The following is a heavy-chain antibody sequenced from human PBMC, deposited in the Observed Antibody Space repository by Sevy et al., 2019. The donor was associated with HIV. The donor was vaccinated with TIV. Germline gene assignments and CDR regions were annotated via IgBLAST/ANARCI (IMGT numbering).Heavy chain of an antibody. Sequence: EGSLRLSCAASGFTVSSNYMSWVRQAPGKGLEWVSVIYSGGSTYYADSVKGRFTISRDNSKNTLYLKMNSLRAEDTAVYYCARDKGPNYYYGMDVWGQGTTVTVSS. CDR3: ARDKGPNYYYGMDV. J-gene: IGHJ6*02. V-gene: IGHV3-53*01. CDR2: IYSGGST. CDR1: GFTVSSNY.